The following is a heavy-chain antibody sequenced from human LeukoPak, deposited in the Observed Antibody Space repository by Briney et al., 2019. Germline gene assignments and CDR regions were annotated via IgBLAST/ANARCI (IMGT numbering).Heavy chain of an antibody. CDR1: GFTFSTYA. J-gene: IGHJ4*02. V-gene: IGHV3-64D*06. CDR2: ISTYGGST. CDR3: VKDGGYYSGSGSYGDY. D-gene: IGHD3-10*01. Sequence: GRSLRLSCSASGFTFSTYAMHWVRQAPGKGLEYVSAISTYGGSTYYADSVKGRFSISRDNSKNTLYLQMSSLRAEDTAVYYCVKDGGYYSGSGSYGDYWGQGTQVTVSS.